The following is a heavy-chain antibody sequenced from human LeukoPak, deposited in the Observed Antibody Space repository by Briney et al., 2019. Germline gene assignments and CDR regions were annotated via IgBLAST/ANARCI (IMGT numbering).Heavy chain of an antibody. CDR3: AKVAKYYYGSETYYFFEH. V-gene: IGHV3-20*04. Sequence: GGSLRLSCAGSGYTFGDYGMSWVRQAPGKGLQWVSGINRNGDSTGYADFVKGRFTISRDNAKNSLYLQMNSLRVEDTAVYYCAKVAKYYYGSETYYFFEHWGQGTPVTASS. J-gene: IGHJ4*02. CDR2: INRNGDST. D-gene: IGHD3-10*01. CDR1: GYTFGDYG.